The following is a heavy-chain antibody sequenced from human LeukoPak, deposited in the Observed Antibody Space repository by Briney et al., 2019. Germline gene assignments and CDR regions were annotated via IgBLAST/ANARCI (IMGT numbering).Heavy chain of an antibody. J-gene: IGHJ3*01. CDR3: ARRQVNYAFDL. CDR2: INTNTGNP. Sequence: ASVKVSCKASGYTFTGYYMHWVRQAPGQGLEWMGWINTNTGNPTYAQGFTGRFVFSYDTSVTTSYLQISSLKAEDTAVYFCARRQVNYAFDLWGEGTMVTVSS. V-gene: IGHV7-4-1*02. D-gene: IGHD5-24*01. CDR1: GYTFTGYY.